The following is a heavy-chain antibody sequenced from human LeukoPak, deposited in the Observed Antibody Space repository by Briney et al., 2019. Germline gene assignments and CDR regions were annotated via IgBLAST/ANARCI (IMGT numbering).Heavy chain of an antibody. J-gene: IGHJ5*02. CDR2: FYRSVST. Sequence: SEALSLTCAVSGYSIIHGYYWGWFRELPGKGPKWIENFYRSVSTYYNPSLKIRVTISVDTSKTQFSLKLSSVTAADTAVEYSAREGDRPNSSPYLIRVFDTWGQGSLVSVSS. V-gene: IGHV4-38-2*02. D-gene: IGHD6-13*01. CDR3: AREGDRPNSSPYLIRVFDT. CDR1: GYSIIHGYY.